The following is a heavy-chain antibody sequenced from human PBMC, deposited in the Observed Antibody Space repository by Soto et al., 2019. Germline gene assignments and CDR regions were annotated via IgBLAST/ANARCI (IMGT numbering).Heavy chain of an antibody. CDR1: GFTFSSYG. CDR2: IWYDGSQK. D-gene: IGHD1-1*01. J-gene: IGHJ6*02. CDR3: AKGNWNYNYGMDV. Sequence: QVQLVESGGGVVQPGRSLRLSCAASGFTFSSYGMYWVRQAPGKGLEWVAVIWYDGSQKYYVDSVKGRFTISRDNPKNTLYLQMNSPRVEDTAVYYCAKGNWNYNYGMDVWGQGTTVTVSS. V-gene: IGHV3-33*06.